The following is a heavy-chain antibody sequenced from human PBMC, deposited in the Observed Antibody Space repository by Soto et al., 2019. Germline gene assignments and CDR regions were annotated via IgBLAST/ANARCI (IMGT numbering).Heavy chain of an antibody. CDR3: AREKGYSGYQPIDY. CDR1: GATSSGYP. V-gene: IGHV1-69*04. D-gene: IGHD5-12*01. J-gene: IGHJ4*02. Sequence: QFQLCQSGPGVRKPGPSVKASGKVPGATSSGYPITGGGQPPDQGLGWMGRIIPILGIANYAQKFQGRVTITADKSTSTAYMELSSLRSEDTAVYYCAREKGYSGYQPIDYWGQGTLVTVSS. CDR2: IIPILGIA.